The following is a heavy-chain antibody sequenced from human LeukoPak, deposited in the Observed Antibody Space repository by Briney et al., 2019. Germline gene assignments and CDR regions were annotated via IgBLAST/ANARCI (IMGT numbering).Heavy chain of an antibody. Sequence: HPGRSLRLSCAASGFTFSSYGMHWVRQAPGKGLEWVAVISYDGSNKYYADSVKGRFTISRHNSKNTLYLQMNSLRAEDTAVYYCASGEQGSREQWLGPAFDIWGQGTMVTVSS. D-gene: IGHD6-19*01. V-gene: IGHV3-30*03. CDR2: ISYDGSNK. CDR3: ASGEQGSREQWLGPAFDI. J-gene: IGHJ3*02. CDR1: GFTFSSYG.